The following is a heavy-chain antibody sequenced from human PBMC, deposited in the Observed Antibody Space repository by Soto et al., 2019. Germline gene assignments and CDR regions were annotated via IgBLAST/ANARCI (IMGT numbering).Heavy chain of an antibody. Sequence: SVKVSCKASGGTFSSYAISWVRQAPGQGLEWMGGIIPIFGTANYAQKFQGRVTITADESTSTAYMELSSLRSEDTAVYYCASADSVEMATLGYWGQGTLVTVSS. J-gene: IGHJ4*02. CDR3: ASADSVEMATLGY. V-gene: IGHV1-69*13. D-gene: IGHD5-12*01. CDR1: GGTFSSYA. CDR2: IIPIFGTA.